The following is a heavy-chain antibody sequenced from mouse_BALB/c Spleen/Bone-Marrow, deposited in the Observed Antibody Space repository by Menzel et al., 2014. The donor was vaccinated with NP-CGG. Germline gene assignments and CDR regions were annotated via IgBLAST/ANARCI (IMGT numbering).Heavy chain of an antibody. CDR1: GYTFTNYW. D-gene: IGHD1-1*01. V-gene: IGHV1-7*01. Sequence: VMLEEPGAELVKPGASVKMSCKASGYTFTNYWMHWVKQRPGQGLEWIGYINPSTGYTEYNQKFKDKATLTADKSSSTAYMQLNSLTSEDSAVYYCARIYYCGRDYWGQGTTLTVSS. CDR2: INPSTGYT. CDR3: ARIYYCGRDY. J-gene: IGHJ2*01.